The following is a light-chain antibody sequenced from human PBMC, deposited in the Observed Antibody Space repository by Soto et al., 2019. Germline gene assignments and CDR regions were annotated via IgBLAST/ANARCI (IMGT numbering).Light chain of an antibody. CDR3: QNCFTVPYT. CDR1: QGIGNY. CDR2: AAS. Sequence: DIQMTQSPSSLSASVGYRFTITCRASQGIGNYLAWYQQRPGKVPQLLIYAASTLQSGVPSRFSGSGSGTHFTFTITSLQPEDIGTYYCQNCFTVPYTFGQGTKVDIK. V-gene: IGKV1-27*01. J-gene: IGKJ2*01.